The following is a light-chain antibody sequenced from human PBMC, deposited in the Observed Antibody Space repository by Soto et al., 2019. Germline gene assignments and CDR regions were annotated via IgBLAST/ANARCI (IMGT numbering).Light chain of an antibody. CDR1: SSDVGNYNL. J-gene: IGLJ1*01. CDR3: CSYAGSYSYYV. V-gene: IGLV2-23*02. CDR2: DVN. Sequence: QSALTQPASVSGSPGQSIAISCTGTSSDVGNYNLVSWYQQHPGKAPRLMIFDVNKRPSGVSDRFSGSKSGNTASLTISGLLADDEEDYYCCSYAGSYSYYVFGAGTKLTVL.